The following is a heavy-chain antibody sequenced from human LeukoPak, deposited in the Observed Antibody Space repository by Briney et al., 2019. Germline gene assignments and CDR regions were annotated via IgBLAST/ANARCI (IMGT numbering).Heavy chain of an antibody. CDR2: IYYSGST. CDR1: GGSISSYY. V-gene: IGHV4-59*01. J-gene: IGHJ5*02. D-gene: IGHD3-10*01. CDR3: ARGPFYGSGSYYKSWFDP. Sequence: SETLSLTCTVSGGSISSYYWSWIRQPPGKGLEWIGYIYYSGSTNYNPSLKSRVTISVDTSKNQFSLKLSSVTAADTAVYYCARGPFYGSGSYYKSWFDPWGQGTLVTVSS.